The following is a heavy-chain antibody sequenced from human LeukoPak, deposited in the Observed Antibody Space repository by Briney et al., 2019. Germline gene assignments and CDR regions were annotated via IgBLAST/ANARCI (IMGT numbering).Heavy chain of an antibody. Sequence: GGSLRLSCAASGFTFSSYGMHWVRQAPGKGLEWVAFIRYDGSNKYYADSVKGRFTISRDNSKNTLYLQMNSLRAEDTAVYYCAKDRTGLRLNPAFDIWGQGTMVTVSS. D-gene: IGHD3-3*01. J-gene: IGHJ3*02. CDR3: AKDRTGLRLNPAFDI. CDR2: IRYDGSNK. V-gene: IGHV3-30*02. CDR1: GFTFSSYG.